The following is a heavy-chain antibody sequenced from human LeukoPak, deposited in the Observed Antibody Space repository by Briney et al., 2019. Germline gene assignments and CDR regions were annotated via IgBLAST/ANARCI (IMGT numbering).Heavy chain of an antibody. D-gene: IGHD2/OR15-2a*01. CDR3: XXXXXXXXXXEYYYYYYYMDV. CDR2: IYYSGST. CDR1: GGSISSSSYY. Sequence: SETLSLTCTVSGGSISSSSYYWGWIRQPPGKGLEWIGSIYYSGSTYYNPSLKSRVTISVDTSKDQFSLKLSSVTAADTAVYXXXXXXXXXXXXEYYYYYYYMDVWGEGTTVTVSS. J-gene: IGHJ6*03. V-gene: IGHV4-39*07.